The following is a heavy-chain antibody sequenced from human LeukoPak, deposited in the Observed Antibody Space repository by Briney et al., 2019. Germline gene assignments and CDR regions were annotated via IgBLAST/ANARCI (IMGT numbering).Heavy chain of an antibody. Sequence: PGGSLRLSCVASGFTFSTYVMSWVRRAPGKGLAWVSSIGGDGHVTYYADSVKGRFTISRDNSQHTLFLQMDSLRVEDTAVYYCAKGISADGYNFERGADYWGQGSQVSVSS. CDR2: IGGDGHVT. D-gene: IGHD5-24*01. CDR3: AKGISADGYNFERGADY. V-gene: IGHV3-23*01. J-gene: IGHJ4*02. CDR1: GFTFSTYV.